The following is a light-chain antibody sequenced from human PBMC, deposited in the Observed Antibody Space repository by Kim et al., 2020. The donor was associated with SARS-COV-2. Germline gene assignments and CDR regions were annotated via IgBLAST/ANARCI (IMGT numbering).Light chain of an antibody. CDR1: SSNIGKNY. J-gene: IGLJ2*01. CDR2: DND. V-gene: IGLV1-51*01. Sequence: QSVLTQPPSVSAAPGQKVTISCSGSSSNIGKNYVSWYQQFPGTAPKLLIYDNDKRAAGIPDRFFGSKSGTSANLGITGLQTGDEADYYCGAWDNSLGAGIFGGGTQLTVL. CDR3: GAWDNSLGAGI.